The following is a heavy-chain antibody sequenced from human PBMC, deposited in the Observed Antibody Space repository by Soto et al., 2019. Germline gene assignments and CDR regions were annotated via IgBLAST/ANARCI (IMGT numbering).Heavy chain of an antibody. D-gene: IGHD2-8*01. CDR1: VWSFCNYA. V-gene: IGHV3-23*01. J-gene: IGHJ4*02. Sequence: PWWCXRLSCSSAVWSFCNYAVKLFRHAPGKGLEWVSTIDYDGVNTHYADSVNGRFNVYRDNSKDTVDLQMNSLRDEDTAVYYCVPRVYHPFEYSGQGTLVKVSS. CDR2: IDYDGVNT. CDR3: VPRVYHPFEY.